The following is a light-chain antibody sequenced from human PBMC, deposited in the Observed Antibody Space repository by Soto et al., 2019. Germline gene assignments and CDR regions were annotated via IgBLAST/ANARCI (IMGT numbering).Light chain of an antibody. V-gene: IGKV1-39*01. CDR1: QIISGF. Sequence: DIQMTQSPSSLSAFVGDRVTITCRASQIISGFLNWYQQKPGKAPGLLVYSASTLQSEVPSRFSASGSGTEFTLTSSSLQTEDFATYYCQQSYTPLGTFGQGTTVEIK. J-gene: IGKJ1*01. CDR3: QQSYTPLGT. CDR2: SAS.